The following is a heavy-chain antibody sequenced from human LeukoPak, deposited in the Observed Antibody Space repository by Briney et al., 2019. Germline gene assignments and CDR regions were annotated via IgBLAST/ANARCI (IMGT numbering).Heavy chain of an antibody. CDR3: ARDFLLLGNYDLFDP. V-gene: IGHV1-18*01. CDR2: ISAYNGNT. D-gene: IGHD4-23*01. Sequence: ASVKVSCKASGYTFTSYGISWVRQAPGQGLEWMGWISAYNGNTNYAQKLQGRVTMTTDTFTSTAYMELRSLRSDDTAVYYCARDFLLLGNYDLFDPWGQGTLVIVSS. J-gene: IGHJ5*02. CDR1: GYTFTSYG.